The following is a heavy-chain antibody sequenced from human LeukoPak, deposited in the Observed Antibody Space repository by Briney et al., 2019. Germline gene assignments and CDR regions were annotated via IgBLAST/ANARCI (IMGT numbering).Heavy chain of an antibody. CDR1: GFTFSDFY. J-gene: IGHJ4*02. D-gene: IGHD3-22*01. Sequence: GGSLRLSCATSGFTFSDFYMSWIRQAPRKGLEWISYISSSGSSTNYADSVKGRFTISRDNAKNSLYLQMNSLRAEDTAVYYCARDLIHRSGEANYWGRGTLVTVSS. CDR2: ISSSGSST. V-gene: IGHV3-11*05. CDR3: ARDLIHRSGEANY.